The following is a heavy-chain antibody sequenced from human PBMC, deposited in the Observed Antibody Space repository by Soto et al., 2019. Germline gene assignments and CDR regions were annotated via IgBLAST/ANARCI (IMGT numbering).Heavy chain of an antibody. Sequence: QVQLVQSGAEVKKPGASVKVSCKASGYTFSDYYVHWVRQAPGQGLEWMGWINPYSGGTNYAQKFQDWVTMTGDTSISTAYLELTTVISDDTAVYYCARARTNVAPNWFDPWGQGTQVIVSS. CDR3: ARARTNVAPNWFDP. J-gene: IGHJ5*01. V-gene: IGHV1-2*04. CDR1: GYTFSDYY. D-gene: IGHD5-12*01. CDR2: INPYSGGT.